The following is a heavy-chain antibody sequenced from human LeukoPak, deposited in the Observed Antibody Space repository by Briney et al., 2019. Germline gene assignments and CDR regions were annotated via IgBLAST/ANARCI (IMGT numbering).Heavy chain of an antibody. CDR2: TYYRSTWYN. J-gene: IGHJ5*02. Sequence: SQTLSLTCAISGDSVSSNSVTWNWIRQSPSRGPGWLGRTYYRSTWYNDYAVSVRGRITVNPDTSKNQFSLHLNSVTPEDTAVYYCARRLTQYDCFDPWGQGILVTVSS. CDR1: GDSVSSNSVT. D-gene: IGHD2-2*01. CDR3: ARRLTQYDCFDP. V-gene: IGHV6-1*01.